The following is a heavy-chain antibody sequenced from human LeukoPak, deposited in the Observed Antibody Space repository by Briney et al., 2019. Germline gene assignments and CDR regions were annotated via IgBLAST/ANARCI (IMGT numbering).Heavy chain of an antibody. V-gene: IGHV4-39*07. Sequence: PSQTLSLTCTVSGGSISSGDYYWGWIRQPPGKGLEWIGTIYHSGSTYYNPSLKSRVTISIDTSKNQFSLKLSSVTAADTAVYYCARTVDTVATADAFDIWGQGTMVTVSS. CDR1: GGSISSGDYY. CDR3: ARTVDTVATADAFDI. CDR2: IYHSGST. D-gene: IGHD5-12*01. J-gene: IGHJ3*02.